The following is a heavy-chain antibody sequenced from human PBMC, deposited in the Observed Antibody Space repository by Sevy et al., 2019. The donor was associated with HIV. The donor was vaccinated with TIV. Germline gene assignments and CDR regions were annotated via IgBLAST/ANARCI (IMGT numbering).Heavy chain of an antibody. CDR3: AKGRRRLLWFGELSGWFDP. CDR2: ISGSGGST. J-gene: IGHJ5*02. CDR1: GFTFSSYA. D-gene: IGHD3-10*01. V-gene: IGHV3-23*01. Sequence: GGSLRLSCAASGFTFSSYAMSWVRQAPGKGLEWVSAISGSGGSTYYADSVKGRFTISRDNSKNTLYLQMNSLRAEDTAVYYCAKGRRRLLWFGELSGWFDPWGQGTLVTVSS.